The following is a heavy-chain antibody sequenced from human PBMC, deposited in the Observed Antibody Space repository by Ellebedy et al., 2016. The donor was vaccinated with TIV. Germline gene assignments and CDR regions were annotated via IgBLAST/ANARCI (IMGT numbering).Heavy chain of an antibody. Sequence: MPGGSLRLSCTVSGGSISSSSYYWSWIRQPPGKGLEWIGYIYYSGSTNYNPSLKSRVTISVDTSKNQFSLKLSSVTAADTAVYYCARGDSSGQDYWGQGTLVTVSS. J-gene: IGHJ4*02. CDR2: IYYSGST. CDR3: ARGDSSGQDY. D-gene: IGHD3-22*01. CDR1: GGSISSSSYY. V-gene: IGHV4-61*05.